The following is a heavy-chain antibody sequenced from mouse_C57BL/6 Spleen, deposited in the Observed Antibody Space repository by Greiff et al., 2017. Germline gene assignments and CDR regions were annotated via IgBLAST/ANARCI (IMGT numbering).Heavy chain of an antibody. CDR1: GFTFSDYY. V-gene: IGHV5-16*01. J-gene: IGHJ2*01. Sequence: EVMLVESEGGLVQPGSSMKLSCTASGFTFSDYYMAWVRQVPEKGLEWVANINYDGSSTYYLDSLKSRFIISRDNAKNILYLQMSSLKSEYTATYYCARVGYYFDYWGQGTTLTVSS. CDR2: INYDGSST. D-gene: IGHD3-3*01. CDR3: ARVGYYFDY.